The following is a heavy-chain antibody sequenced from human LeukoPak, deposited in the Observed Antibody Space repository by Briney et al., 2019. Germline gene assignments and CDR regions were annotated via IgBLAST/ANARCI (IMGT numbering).Heavy chain of an antibody. CDR1: GFTFSSYW. CDR3: ASAREHYYYDFWSGYPNWFDP. D-gene: IGHD3-3*01. CDR2: IKQDGSEK. Sequence: GGSLRLSCAASGFTFSSYWMSWVRQAPGKGLEWVANIKQDGSEKYYVDSVKGRFTISRDNAKNSLYLQMNSLRAEDTAVYYCASAREHYYYDFWSGYPNWFDPWGQGTLVTVSS. J-gene: IGHJ5*02. V-gene: IGHV3-7*01.